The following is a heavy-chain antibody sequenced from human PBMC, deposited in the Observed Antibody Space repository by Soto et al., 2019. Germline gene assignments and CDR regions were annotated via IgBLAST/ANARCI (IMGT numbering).Heavy chain of an antibody. CDR2: ISSSSSTI. CDR1: GFTSITFR. V-gene: IGHV3-48*02. J-gene: IGHJ4*02. D-gene: IGHD3-22*01. CDR3: ARVPQYYDSSGYGY. Sequence: EVQLVESGGGLVQPGGSRRLSCAASGFTSITFRMTWVRQAPGKGRGWVSYISSSSSTIYYADSVKGRFTISRDNAKNSLYLQMNSLRDEDTAVYYCARVPQYYDSSGYGYWGQGTLVTVSS.